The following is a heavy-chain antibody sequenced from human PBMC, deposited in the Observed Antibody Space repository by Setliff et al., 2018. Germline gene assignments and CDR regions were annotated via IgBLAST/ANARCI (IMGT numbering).Heavy chain of an antibody. CDR3: AKRGSSWSPIDF. CDR2: IHSGGSST. Sequence: GGSLRLSCVASGFTFSSYAMNWVRQAPGKGLEWVSIIHSGGSSTYYADSVKGRFTISRDDSKNTLYLQMNSLRAEDTAVYYCAKRGSSWSPIDFWGQGTLVTVSS. D-gene: IGHD6-13*01. V-gene: IGHV3-23*03. CDR1: GFTFSSYA. J-gene: IGHJ4*02.